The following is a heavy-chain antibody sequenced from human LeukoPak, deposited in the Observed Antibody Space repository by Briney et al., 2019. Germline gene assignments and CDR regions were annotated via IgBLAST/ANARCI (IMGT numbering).Heavy chain of an antibody. CDR2: ISGRGGST. CDR3: AKETGYYDSSGYYSRFDY. D-gene: IGHD3-22*01. Sequence: GGSLRLSCAASVFTFRSYAMSWGRQAPGEGGERGSAISGRGGSTYYADSVKGRFTISRDNSKNALYLQMNSLRAEDTAVYYCAKETGYYDSSGYYSRFDYWGQGTLVTVSS. J-gene: IGHJ4*02. V-gene: IGHV3-23*01. CDR1: VFTFRSYA.